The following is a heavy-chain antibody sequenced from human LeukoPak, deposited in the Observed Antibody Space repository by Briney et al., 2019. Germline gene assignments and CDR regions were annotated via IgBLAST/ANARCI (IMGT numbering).Heavy chain of an antibody. J-gene: IGHJ4*02. CDR1: GASLTINC. Sequence: PSETLSLTCTVSGASLTINCWIWIRQPPGKGLEWVGYIYYSGTTNYHPSIKSRVTISLDTPKSQFSLKLSSVTAADTAMYYCARGAYESGGHYYHFDFWGQGTLVTVSS. D-gene: IGHD3-22*01. CDR2: IYYSGTT. CDR3: ARGAYESGGHYYHFDF. V-gene: IGHV4-59*01.